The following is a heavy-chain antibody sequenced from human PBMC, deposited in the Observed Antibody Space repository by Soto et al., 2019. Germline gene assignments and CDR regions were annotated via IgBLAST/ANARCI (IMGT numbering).Heavy chain of an antibody. CDR1: GFTFTSSA. J-gene: IGHJ6*02. V-gene: IGHV1-58*01. CDR2: IVVGSGNT. CDR3: AKGRSYYYYYGVDV. Sequence: ASVKVSCKASGFTFTSSAVQWLRQARGQRLEWIGWIVVGSGNTNHAQKFQERVTITRDMSTSTAYMELSSLRSEDTAVYYCAKGRSYYYYYGVDVWGQGTTVTVSS.